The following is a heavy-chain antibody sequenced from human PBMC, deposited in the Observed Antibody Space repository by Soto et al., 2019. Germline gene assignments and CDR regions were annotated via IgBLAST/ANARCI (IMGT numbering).Heavy chain of an antibody. Sequence: PGESLKISCKGSGYSFTSYWISWVRQMPGKGLEWMGRIDPSDSYTNYSPSFQGHVTISADKSISTAYLQWSSLKASDTAMYYCARAVYYDILTGDNYYYYGMDVSGQGTTVTVSS. CDR3: ARAVYYDILTGDNYYYYGMDV. CDR1: GYSFTSYW. D-gene: IGHD3-9*01. J-gene: IGHJ6*01. V-gene: IGHV5-10-1*01. CDR2: IDPSDSYT.